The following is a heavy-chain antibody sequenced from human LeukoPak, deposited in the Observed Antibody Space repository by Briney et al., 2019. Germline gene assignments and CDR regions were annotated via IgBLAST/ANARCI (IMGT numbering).Heavy chain of an antibody. V-gene: IGHV4-34*01. Sequence: PSETLSLTCAVYGGSFSGYYWSWIRQPPGKGLEWIGEINHSGSTNYNPSLKSRVTISVDTSKNQFSLKLSSVTAADTVVYYCARAPPHSSGWYGRGHWFDPWGQGTLVTVSS. CDR3: ARAPPHSSGWYGRGHWFDP. J-gene: IGHJ5*02. CDR2: INHSGST. D-gene: IGHD6-19*01. CDR1: GGSFSGYY.